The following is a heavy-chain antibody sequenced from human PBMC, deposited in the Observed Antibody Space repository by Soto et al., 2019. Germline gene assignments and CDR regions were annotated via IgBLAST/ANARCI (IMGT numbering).Heavy chain of an antibody. D-gene: IGHD1-7*01. Sequence: PGGSLRLSCAASGFTFSTYAMSWVRQAPGKGLEWLSAISGSGGSTYYADSVKGRFTISRDNSKNTLYLQMNSLRAEDTAVYYCAKGTSPSFNWNYDVGYWGQGTLVTVSS. CDR2: ISGSGGST. V-gene: IGHV3-23*01. J-gene: IGHJ4*02. CDR1: GFTFSTYA. CDR3: AKGTSPSFNWNYDVGY.